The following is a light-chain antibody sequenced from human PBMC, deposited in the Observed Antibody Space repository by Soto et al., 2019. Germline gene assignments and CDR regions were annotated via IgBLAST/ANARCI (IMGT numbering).Light chain of an antibody. J-gene: IGLJ2*01. V-gene: IGLV4-69*01. Sequence: QLVLTQSPSAXASXXXXXXLTCTLSSGHSSYAIAWHQQQPEKGPRYLMKLNSDGSHSKGDGIPDRFSGSSSGAERYLTISSLQSEDEADYYCQTWGSGTVVFGGGTKLTVL. CDR2: LNSDGSH. CDR1: SGHSSYA. CDR3: QTWGSGTVV.